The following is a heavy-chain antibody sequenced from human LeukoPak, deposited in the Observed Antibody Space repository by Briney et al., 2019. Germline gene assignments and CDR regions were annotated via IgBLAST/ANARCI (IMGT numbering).Heavy chain of an antibody. Sequence: SETLSLTCTVSGGSISSYYLNWIRQPPGKGLEWIGYIYYGGSTNYNPSLKSRVTISVDTSNNQFSLKLSSVTAADTAVYYCARGASSRFEHWGQGTLVTVSS. CDR2: IYYGGST. CDR3: ARGASSRFEH. V-gene: IGHV4-59*12. D-gene: IGHD6-13*01. J-gene: IGHJ4*02. CDR1: GGSISSYY.